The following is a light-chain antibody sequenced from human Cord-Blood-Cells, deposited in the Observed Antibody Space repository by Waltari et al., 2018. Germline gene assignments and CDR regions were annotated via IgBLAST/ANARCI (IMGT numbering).Light chain of an antibody. CDR2: AAS. CDR3: QQSYSTPIT. CDR1: QSISSY. Sequence: IQMTQSASSLSASVADTVTITCRESQSISSYLHWYQQKPGKAPNLLIYAASSLQSGVPASFSGSGSGKDFTLTISSLQPEDFATYYWQQSYSTPITFGQGTRLEIK. V-gene: IGKV1-39*01. J-gene: IGKJ5*01.